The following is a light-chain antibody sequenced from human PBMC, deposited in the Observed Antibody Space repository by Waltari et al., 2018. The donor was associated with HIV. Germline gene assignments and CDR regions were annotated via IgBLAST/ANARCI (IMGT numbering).Light chain of an antibody. CDR3: ASYTANDTVM. Sequence: SGLTQPASVSGFPGQSITISCTGADSAFGFSNFVSWYHQHPGKVPKVILSKVDSRASGVSDRFSGSKSGNTASLTISGLRTEDEGVYFCASYTANDTVMFAGGTTVTVL. V-gene: IGLV2-14*01. J-gene: IGLJ3*02. CDR1: DSAFGFSNF. CDR2: KVD.